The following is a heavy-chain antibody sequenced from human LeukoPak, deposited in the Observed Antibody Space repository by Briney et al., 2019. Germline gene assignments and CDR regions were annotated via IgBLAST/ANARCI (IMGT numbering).Heavy chain of an antibody. J-gene: IGHJ3*02. Sequence: ASVKVSCKVPGYTFTSYDINWVRQATGQGLEWMGWMNPNSGNTGYAQKFQGRVTMTRNTSISTAYMELSSLRSEDTAVYYCARGGTYYDILTGLRAFDIWGQGTMVTVSS. CDR2: MNPNSGNT. V-gene: IGHV1-8*01. CDR3: ARGGTYYDILTGLRAFDI. D-gene: IGHD3-9*01. CDR1: GYTFTSYD.